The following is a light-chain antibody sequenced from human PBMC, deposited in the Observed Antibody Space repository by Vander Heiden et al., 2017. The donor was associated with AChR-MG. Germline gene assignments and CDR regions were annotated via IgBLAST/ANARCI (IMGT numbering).Light chain of an antibody. J-gene: IGLJ3*02. CDR1: RRQSRYA. CDR2: VNIDGTH. V-gene: IGLV4-69*01. Sequence: QLVVSQSPSAPASLGPPVKLPCTLSRRQSRYAIAWHNQVPESAPRSLMKVNIDGTHGRGDGLPDRFSDSSSGAARYLSISSLQSEAEAYYYCQAWGTGGLVFGGGTKLTVL. CDR3: QAWGTGGLV.